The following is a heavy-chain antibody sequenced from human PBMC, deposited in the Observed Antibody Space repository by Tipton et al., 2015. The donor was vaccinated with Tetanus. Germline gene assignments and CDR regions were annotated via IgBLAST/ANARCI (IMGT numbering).Heavy chain of an antibody. CDR3: ARTSGYMYSDC. J-gene: IGHJ4*02. CDR1: GGSISSYY. D-gene: IGHD3-3*01. V-gene: IGHV4-59*01. CDR2: IDYFGST. Sequence: TLSLTCTVSGGSISSYYWTWIRQPPGRRLEWIGYIDYFGSTKYNPSLKSRVAMSVDTSKNQLSLRLNSVTSADTAVYYCARTSGYMYSDCWGQGTLVTVSS.